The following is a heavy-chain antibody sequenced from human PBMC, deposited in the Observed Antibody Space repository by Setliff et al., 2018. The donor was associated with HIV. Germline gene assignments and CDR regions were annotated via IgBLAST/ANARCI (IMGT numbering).Heavy chain of an antibody. CDR2: IHAGSGDT. D-gene: IGHD5-18*01. V-gene: IGHV1-3*01. CDR1: GYTFTNNV. J-gene: IGHJ4*02. CDR3: ATPEDIQYRYGLRAFDY. Sequence: ASVKVSCKASGYTFTNNVIHWVRQAPGQRLEWMGWIHAGSGDTQYSQKFQGRVTMTADESTSTAYMELSSLRSEDTAVYFCATPEDIQYRYGLRAFDYWGQGTLVTVSS.